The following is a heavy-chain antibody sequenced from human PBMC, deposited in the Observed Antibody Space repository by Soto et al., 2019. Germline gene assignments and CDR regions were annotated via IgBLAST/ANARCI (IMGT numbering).Heavy chain of an antibody. V-gene: IGHV4-4*02. J-gene: IGHJ4*02. CDR1: GDSISSNFW. CDR2: SYPSGTT. CDR3: ARHVGVAGTRGFDY. Sequence: QVQIQESGPGLVKPSGTLSLTCAVSGDSISSNFWWSWVRQPPGEGLEWIGESYPSGTTNYNTSLKSRVTMSLDQSKNQLSLELTSVTAADPAVYFCARHVGVAGTRGFDYWGQGTLVIVSS. D-gene: IGHD1-1*01.